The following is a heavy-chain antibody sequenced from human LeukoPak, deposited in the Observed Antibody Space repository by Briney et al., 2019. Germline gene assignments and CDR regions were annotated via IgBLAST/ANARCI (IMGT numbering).Heavy chain of an antibody. CDR3: AKDLAVAGIYYYGMDV. V-gene: IGHV3-23*01. Sequence: GGSLRLSCAASGFTFSSYAMSWVRQAPGKGLEWVSAISGSGGSTYYADSVKGRFTISRDNSKNTLYLQMNSLRAEDTAVYYCAKDLAVAGIYYYGMDVWGQGTTVTVSS. J-gene: IGHJ6*02. CDR2: ISGSGGST. D-gene: IGHD6-19*01. CDR1: GFTFSSYA.